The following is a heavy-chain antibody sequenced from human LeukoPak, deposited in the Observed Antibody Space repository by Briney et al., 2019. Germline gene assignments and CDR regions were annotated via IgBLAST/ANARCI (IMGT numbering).Heavy chain of an antibody. CDR1: GGSFSGYY. J-gene: IGHJ4*02. CDR3: ARAVTPPWFDY. D-gene: IGHD4-23*01. Sequence: SETLSLTCAVYGGSFSGYYWSWIRQPPGKGLEWIGEINHSGSTNYNPSLKSRVTIPVDTSKNQFSLKLSSVTAADTAVYYCARAVTPPWFDYWGQGTLVTVSS. CDR2: INHSGST. V-gene: IGHV4-34*01.